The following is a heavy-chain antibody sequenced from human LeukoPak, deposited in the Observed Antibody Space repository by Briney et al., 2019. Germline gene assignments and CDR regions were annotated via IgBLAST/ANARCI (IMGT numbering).Heavy chain of an antibody. CDR3: AKGGVVPWTGLDY. J-gene: IGHJ4*02. V-gene: IGHV3-23*01. D-gene: IGHD2-15*01. CDR1: GFTIRSYA. Sequence: GGSLRFSCAVSGFTIRSYAMNWVRQAPGKGLEWVSTISASTDSTYYTDSGKGRFTISRDNFRNMLHLEMNSLRAKDTAVYYCAKGGVVPWTGLDYWGQGALVTVSS. CDR2: ISASTDST.